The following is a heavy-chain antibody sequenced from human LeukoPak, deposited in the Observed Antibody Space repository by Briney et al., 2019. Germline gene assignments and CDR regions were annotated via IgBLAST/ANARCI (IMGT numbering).Heavy chain of an antibody. V-gene: IGHV3-48*01. CDR3: ARDGARYNWKEDAFDI. CDR1: GFPFSGSG. D-gene: IGHD1-1*01. Sequence: GSSLRLSCAASGFPFSGSGMNWVRQAPGKGLEWVSYISSSSSTIYYADSVKGRFTISRDNAKNSLYLQMNSLRAEDTAVYYCARDGARYNWKEDAFDIWGQGTMVTVSS. J-gene: IGHJ3*02. CDR2: ISSSSSTI.